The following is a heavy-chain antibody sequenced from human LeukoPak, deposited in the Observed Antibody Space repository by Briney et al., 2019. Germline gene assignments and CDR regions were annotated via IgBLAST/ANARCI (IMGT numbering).Heavy chain of an antibody. CDR3: AKDEERWGDAFDI. V-gene: IGHV3-30*18. CDR2: ISYDGSNK. CDR1: GFTFSTYD. D-gene: IGHD5-24*01. Sequence: PGRSLRLSCAAAGFTFSTYDIYWVRQAPGNRLEWVAFISYDGSNKYYADSVKGRFTISRDNSKNTLYLQMNSLRTEDTAVYYCAKDEERWGDAFDIWGQGTMVTVSS. J-gene: IGHJ3*02.